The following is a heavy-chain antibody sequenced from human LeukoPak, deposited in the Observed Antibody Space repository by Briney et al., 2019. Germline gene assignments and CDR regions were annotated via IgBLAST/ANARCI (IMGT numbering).Heavy chain of an antibody. CDR3: AKGDEYNNGALGGMDV. V-gene: IGHV3-23*01. CDR2: ISGSGGST. Sequence: GGSLRLSCAASGFTFSSHAMSWVRQAPGKGLEWVSGISGSGGSTYYADSVKGRFTISRDNSKNTLYLQMNSLRAEDTAVYYCAKGDEYNNGALGGMDVWGQGTTVTVSS. D-gene: IGHD5-18*01. J-gene: IGHJ6*02. CDR1: GFTFSSHA.